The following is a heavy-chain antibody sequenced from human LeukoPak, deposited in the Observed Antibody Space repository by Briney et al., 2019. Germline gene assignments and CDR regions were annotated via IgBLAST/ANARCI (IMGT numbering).Heavy chain of an antibody. J-gene: IGHJ4*02. CDR1: GYTFTSYG. V-gene: IGHV1-18*01. D-gene: IGHD3-3*01. Sequence: ASVKVSCKASGYTFTSYGISWVRQAPGQGLEWMGWISAYNGNTNYAQKLQGRVTMTTDTSTNTAYMELRSLRSDDTAVYYCARDSWSGYCPQYWGQGTLVTVSS. CDR2: ISAYNGNT. CDR3: ARDSWSGYCPQY.